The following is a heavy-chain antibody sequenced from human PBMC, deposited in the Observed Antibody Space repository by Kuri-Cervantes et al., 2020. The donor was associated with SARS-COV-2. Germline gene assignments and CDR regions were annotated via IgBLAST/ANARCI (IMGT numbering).Heavy chain of an antibody. V-gene: IGHV5-10-1*01. J-gene: IGHJ5*02. CDR3: ASQYGSGKNNWFDP. Sequence: GASLKISCKGSGYSFTSYWISWVRQMPGKGLEWMGRIDPSDSYTNYSPSFQGYVTISADKSISTAYLQWSSLKASDTAMYYCASQYGSGKNNWFDPWGQGTLVTDSS. CDR1: GYSFTSYW. D-gene: IGHD3-10*01. CDR2: IDPSDSYT.